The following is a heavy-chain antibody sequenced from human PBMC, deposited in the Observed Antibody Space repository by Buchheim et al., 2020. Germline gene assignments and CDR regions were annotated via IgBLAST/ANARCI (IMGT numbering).Heavy chain of an antibody. Sequence: EVQLVESGGGLVQPGGSLRLSCAASGFTFSSSALSLVRQAPGKGLEWVSAISGGSTYYADSVKGRFTISRDNSKNTLYLQMNSLRAEDTAVYYCASSTGTADYWGQGTL. CDR2: ISGGST. D-gene: IGHD1-1*01. J-gene: IGHJ4*02. CDR1: GFTFSSSA. V-gene: IGHV3-23*04. CDR3: ASSTGTADY.